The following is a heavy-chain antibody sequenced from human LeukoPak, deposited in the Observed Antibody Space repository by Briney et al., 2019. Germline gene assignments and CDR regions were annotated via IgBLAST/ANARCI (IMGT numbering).Heavy chain of an antibody. Sequence: GASVKVSCKASGYTFTGYHMHWVRQAPGQGLEWMGWINPNSGGTNYAQKFQGRVTMTRDTSISTAYMELSRLRSDDTAVYYCARSQPRIVGATTGFDYWGQGTLVTVSS. CDR2: INPNSGGT. CDR1: GYTFTGYH. V-gene: IGHV1-2*02. J-gene: IGHJ4*02. D-gene: IGHD1-26*01. CDR3: ARSQPRIVGATTGFDY.